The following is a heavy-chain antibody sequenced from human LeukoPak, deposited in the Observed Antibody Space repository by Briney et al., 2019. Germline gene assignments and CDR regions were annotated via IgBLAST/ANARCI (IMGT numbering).Heavy chain of an antibody. V-gene: IGHV1-69*06. J-gene: IGHJ6*03. CDR3: AGGGYDYDYYYMDV. Sequence: GASVKVSCKASGGTFSSYVINWVRQAPGQGLEWMGGIIPIFGTANYAQKFQGRVTITADKSTSTAYMELSSLRSEDTAVYYCAGGGYDYDYYYMDVWGKGTTVTVSS. CDR2: IIPIFGTA. CDR1: GGTFSSYV. D-gene: IGHD5-12*01.